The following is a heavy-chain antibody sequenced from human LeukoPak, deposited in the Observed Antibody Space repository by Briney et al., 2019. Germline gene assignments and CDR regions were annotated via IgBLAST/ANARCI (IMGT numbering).Heavy chain of an antibody. CDR3: ARDKQPFDP. D-gene: IGHD6-13*01. CDR2: IYYSGST. CDR1: GGSISSSSYY. J-gene: IGHJ5*02. Sequence: PSETLSLTCTVSGGSISSSSYYWAWIRQPPGKGLEWIGSIYYSGSTYYNPSLKSRVTISVDTSKNQFSLKLSSVTAADTAVYYCARDKQPFDPWGQGTLVTVSS. V-gene: IGHV4-39*07.